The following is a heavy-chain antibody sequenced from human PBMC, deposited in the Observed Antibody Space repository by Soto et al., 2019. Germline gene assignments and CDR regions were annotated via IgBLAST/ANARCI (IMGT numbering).Heavy chain of an antibody. CDR2: IYTSGST. J-gene: IGHJ6*02. V-gene: IGHV4-4*07. CDR1: GGSISSYY. Sequence: QVQLQESGPGLVKPSETLSLTCTVSGGSISSYYWSWIRQPAGKGLEWIGRIYTSGSTNYNPSLKSRVTMSVYTSKNQCSLKLSSVTAADTAVYYCARDGDSRSLSPENYYYGMDVWGQGTTVTVSS. CDR3: ARDGDSRSLSPENYYYGMDV. D-gene: IGHD6-6*01.